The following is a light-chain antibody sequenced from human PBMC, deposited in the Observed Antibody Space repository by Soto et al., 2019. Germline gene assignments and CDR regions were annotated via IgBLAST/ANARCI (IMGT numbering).Light chain of an antibody. CDR2: GAS. CDR1: QSVSSSY. J-gene: IGKJ1*01. Sequence: EIVLTQSPGTLSLSPGERATLSCRASQSVSSSYLAWYQQKPGQAPRPLIYGASSRAIGIPDRFSGSGSGTDFTLTISRLEPEDFAVYYCQQYGSSPWTVGQGTKVESK. V-gene: IGKV3-20*01. CDR3: QQYGSSPWT.